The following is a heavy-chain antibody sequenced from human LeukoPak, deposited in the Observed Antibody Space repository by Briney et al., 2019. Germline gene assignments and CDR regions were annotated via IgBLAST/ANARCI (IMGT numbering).Heavy chain of an antibody. CDR1: GFTFGDYA. CDR2: IRSKAYGGTT. CDR3: TRGGGSGWTGGYYFDY. Sequence: PGGSLRLSCTASGFTFGDYAMSWFRQAPGKGLEWVGFIRSKAYGGTTEYAASVKGRFTISRDDSKSIAYLQMNSLKTEDTAVYYCTRGGGSGWTGGYYFDYWGQGTLVTVSS. V-gene: IGHV3-49*03. D-gene: IGHD6-19*01. J-gene: IGHJ4*02.